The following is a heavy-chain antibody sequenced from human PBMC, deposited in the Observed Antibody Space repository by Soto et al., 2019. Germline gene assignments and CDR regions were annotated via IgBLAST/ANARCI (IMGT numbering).Heavy chain of an antibody. J-gene: IGHJ5*02. CDR3: ARVGEYSSSPKNNWFDP. CDR1: GGSISSSSYY. Sequence: SETLSLTCTVSGGSISSSSYYWGWIRQPPGKGLEWIGSIYYSGSTYYNPSLKSRVTISVDTSKNQFSLKLSSVTAADTAVYYCARVGEYSSSPKNNWFDPWGQGTLVTVSS. CDR2: IYYSGST. D-gene: IGHD6-13*01. V-gene: IGHV4-39*07.